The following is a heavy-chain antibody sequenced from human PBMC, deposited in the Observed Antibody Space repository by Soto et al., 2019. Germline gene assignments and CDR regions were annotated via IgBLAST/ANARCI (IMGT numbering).Heavy chain of an antibody. CDR1: GLTFRSYG. J-gene: IGHJ4*02. Sequence: QVQLVESGGGVVQPGRSLRLSCATSGLTFRSYGMHWVRQAPGQGLEWVAGISYDGSKKDYGDSVKGRFTISRDNSKATLYLEMNSLRVEDAAVYYCVRSVHSSSSGFVDHWGQGTLVTVYS. CDR2: ISYDGSKK. D-gene: IGHD6-6*01. V-gene: IGHV3-30*03. CDR3: VRSVHSSSSGFVDH.